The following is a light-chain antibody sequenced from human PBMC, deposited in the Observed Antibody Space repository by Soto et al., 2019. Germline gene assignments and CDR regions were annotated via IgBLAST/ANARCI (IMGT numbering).Light chain of an antibody. CDR2: LNSDGSH. V-gene: IGLV4-69*01. CDR3: RTWGTVVV. CDR1: SGHSTYD. J-gene: IGLJ2*01. Sequence: QSVLTQSPSASASLGASVKLTCTLSSGHSTYDIAWHQQQPEKGPRYLMKLNSDGSHIKGDGVPDRFSGSSSGAERYLTIAGLQSEDEAAEYGRTWGTVVVFGGGTKLTVL.